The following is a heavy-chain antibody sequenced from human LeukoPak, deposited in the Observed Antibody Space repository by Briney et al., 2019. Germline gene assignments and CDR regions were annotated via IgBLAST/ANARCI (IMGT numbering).Heavy chain of an antibody. J-gene: IGHJ3*02. Sequence: GGPLRLSCAASGFTFSNYPMIWVRPAPGKGWEGVLGLSVSGDYTYYADSLKGRFTISRDNSKNTLYLQMNSLRAEDTALYYCAKDLTYYYGSGSSTNAFDIWGQGTMVTVSS. V-gene: IGHV3-23*01. CDR2: LSVSGDYT. D-gene: IGHD3-10*01. CDR3: AKDLTYYYGSGSSTNAFDI. CDR1: GFTFSNYP.